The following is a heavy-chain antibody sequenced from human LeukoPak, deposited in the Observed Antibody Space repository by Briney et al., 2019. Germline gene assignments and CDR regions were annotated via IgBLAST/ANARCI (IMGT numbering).Heavy chain of an antibody. CDR3: ARETPSSSNWFDP. D-gene: IGHD6-13*01. CDR2: IYYSGST. CDR1: GGSISSYY. V-gene: IGHV4-59*01. Sequence: SETLSLTCTVSGGSISSYYWSWIRQPPGKGLEWIGYIYYSGSTNYNPSLKSQVTISVDTSKNQFSLKLSSVTAADTAVYYCARETPSSSNWFDPWGQGSLVTVSS. J-gene: IGHJ5*02.